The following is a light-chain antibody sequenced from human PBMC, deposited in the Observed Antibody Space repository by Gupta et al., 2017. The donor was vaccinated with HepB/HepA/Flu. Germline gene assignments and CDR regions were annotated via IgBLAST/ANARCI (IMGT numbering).Light chain of an antibody. CDR1: NIGSER. Sequence: SYILTQPPAVSVAPGKTARITCGGNNIGSERVHWYQQKPGQAPVLVIYYNRDRPSGIPERFSGSKSGNTATLTISRVEAGDEADYCCQVWDSNDDKVVFGGGTKLTVL. CDR3: QVWDSNDDKVV. J-gene: IGLJ3*02. CDR2: YNR. V-gene: IGLV3-21*04.